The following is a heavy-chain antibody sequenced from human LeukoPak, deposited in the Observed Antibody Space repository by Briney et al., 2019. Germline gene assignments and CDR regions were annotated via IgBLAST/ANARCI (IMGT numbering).Heavy chain of an antibody. Sequence: SETLSLTCTVSGDAISLYYWTWIRQSPGKGLEWIGYVHYSGSSNYNPSLKSRVTMSVDTSKNQFSLNLNSVTAADTADYYCAKFMEAPQAFDIWGQGTMVTVSS. V-gene: IGHV4-59*01. CDR2: VHYSGSS. D-gene: IGHD3-3*01. CDR1: GDAISLYY. J-gene: IGHJ3*02. CDR3: AKFMEAPQAFDI.